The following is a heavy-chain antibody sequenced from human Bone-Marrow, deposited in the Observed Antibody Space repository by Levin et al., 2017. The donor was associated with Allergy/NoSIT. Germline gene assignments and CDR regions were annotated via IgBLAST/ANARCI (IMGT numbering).Heavy chain of an antibody. J-gene: IGHJ4*02. Sequence: SCAASGFTFSSYVMNWVRQAPGKGLEWVSGISGGGVSAYYADSVKGRFTISRDNSKNTLDLQMNSLRAEDTAVYYCAKAAYSSGWYNFDSWGQGTLVTVSS. CDR3: AKAAYSSGWYNFDS. V-gene: IGHV3-23*01. CDR2: ISGGGVSA. CDR1: GFTFSSYV. D-gene: IGHD6-19*01.